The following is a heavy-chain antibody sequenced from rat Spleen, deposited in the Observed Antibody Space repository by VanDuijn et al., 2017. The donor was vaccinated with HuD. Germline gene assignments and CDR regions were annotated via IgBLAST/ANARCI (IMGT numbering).Heavy chain of an antibody. Sequence: EVQLVESGGGFVQPGNSLKLSCAASGFTFSDFAMAWVRQSPKKGLEWVATIIYDDRNTYYRDSVKGRFIISRENAESTLYLQMDSLRSEDTATYYCVTPGFDYWGQGVMVTVSS. CDR2: IIYDDRNT. CDR3: VTPGFDY. V-gene: IGHV5S10*01. J-gene: IGHJ2*01. CDR1: GFTFSDFA.